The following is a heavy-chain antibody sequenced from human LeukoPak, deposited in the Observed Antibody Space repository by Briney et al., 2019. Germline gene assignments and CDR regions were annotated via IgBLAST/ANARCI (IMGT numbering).Heavy chain of an antibody. CDR3: ARGRYDTSGYPDDF. CDR2: IYHSGST. V-gene: IGHV4-59*08. D-gene: IGHD3-22*01. CDR1: GGSITSFY. J-gene: IGHJ4*02. Sequence: SETPSLTCTVSGGSITSFYWGWFRQPPGKGLEWIGYIYHSGSTNYNPSLKSRVTISIDTSRIQFSLKLSSVTAADTAVYYCARGRYDTSGYPDDFWGQGTLVTVSS.